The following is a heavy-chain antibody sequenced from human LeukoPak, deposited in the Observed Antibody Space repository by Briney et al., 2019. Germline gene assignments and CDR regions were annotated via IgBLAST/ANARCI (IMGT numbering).Heavy chain of an antibody. D-gene: IGHD2-15*01. CDR3: ARPYCSGGSCPPQ. CDR1: GYTFTGYY. Sequence: ASVKASCKASGYTFTGYYMHWVRQAPGQGLERMGRINPNSGGTNYAQKFQGRVTMTRDTSISTAYTELSRLRSDDTAVYYCARPYCSGGSCPPQWGQGTLVTVSS. J-gene: IGHJ4*02. CDR2: INPNSGGT. V-gene: IGHV1-2*06.